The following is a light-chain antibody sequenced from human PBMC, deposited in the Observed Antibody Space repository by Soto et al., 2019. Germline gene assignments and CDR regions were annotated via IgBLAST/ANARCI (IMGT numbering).Light chain of an antibody. CDR1: GSDVGGYNY. V-gene: IGLV2-11*01. CDR3: CSYAGSYTLV. Sequence: QSALTQPASVSGSPGQSITISCTGTGSDVGGYNYVSWYQQHPGKAPKLMIYDVSKRPSGVPDRFSGSKSGNTASLTISGLQAEDEADYYCCSYAGSYTLVFGGGTKLTVL. J-gene: IGLJ2*01. CDR2: DVS.